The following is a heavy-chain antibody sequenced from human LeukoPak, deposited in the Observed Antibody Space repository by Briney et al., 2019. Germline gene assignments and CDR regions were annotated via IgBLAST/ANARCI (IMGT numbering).Heavy chain of an antibody. CDR1: GGSISSYY. CDR2: IYYSGNT. V-gene: IGHV4-59*01. J-gene: IGHJ4*02. CDR3: ARDRYYDSGSYYN. Sequence: SETLSLTCTVSGGSISSYYWNWIRQPPGKGLEWIGYIYYSGNTNYNPSLKSRVTISVDTSKNQFSLKLSSVTAADTAVYYCARDRYYDSGSYYNWGQGTLVTVSS. D-gene: IGHD3-10*01.